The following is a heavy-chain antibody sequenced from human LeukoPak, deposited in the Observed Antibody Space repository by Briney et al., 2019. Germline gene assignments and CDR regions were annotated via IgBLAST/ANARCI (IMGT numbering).Heavy chain of an antibody. CDR1: VGSIGTFY. J-gene: IGHJ4*02. Sequence: SETLSLTCTVSVGSIGTFYWTWIRQPPGKGLEWIGYIHNSGRTNYNASLNSRVTISVDTSKNQFSLRLRSVTAADTAVYYCARSMQQLADYWGQGTLVTVSA. CDR2: IHNSGRT. CDR3: ARSMQQLADY. V-gene: IGHV4-59*01. D-gene: IGHD6-13*01.